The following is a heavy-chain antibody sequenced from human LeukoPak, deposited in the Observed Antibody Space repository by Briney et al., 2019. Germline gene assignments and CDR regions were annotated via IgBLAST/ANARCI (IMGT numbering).Heavy chain of an antibody. CDR3: ARGEGSLGLWLQDY. V-gene: IGHV1-8*01. D-gene: IGHD5-18*01. CDR1: GYTFTSYD. CDR2: MNPNSGNT. J-gene: IGHJ4*02. Sequence: GASVKVSCKASGYTFTSYDINWVRQATGQGLEWMGWMNPNSGNTDYAQKFQGRVTMTRNTSISTAYMELSSLRSEDTAVYYCARGEGSLGLWLQDYWGQGTLVTVSS.